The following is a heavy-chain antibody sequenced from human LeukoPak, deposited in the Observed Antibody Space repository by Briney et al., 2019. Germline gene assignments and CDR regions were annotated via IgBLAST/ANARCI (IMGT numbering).Heavy chain of an antibody. CDR1: GGSISSYY. J-gene: IGHJ4*02. CDR2: IYYSGST. D-gene: IGHD1-26*01. V-gene: IGHV4-59*01. Sequence: SETLSLTCTVSGGSISSYYWRWIRQPPGKGLEWIGYIYYSGSTNYNPSLKSRVTISVDTSKNQFSLKLSSVTAADTAVYYCAVRAGSYSNFDYWGQGTLVTVSS. CDR3: AVRAGSYSNFDY.